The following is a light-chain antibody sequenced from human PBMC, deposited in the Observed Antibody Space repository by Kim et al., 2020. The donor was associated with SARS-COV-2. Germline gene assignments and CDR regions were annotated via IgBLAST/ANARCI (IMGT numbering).Light chain of an antibody. V-gene: IGLV3-21*04. CDR2: YDS. CDR3: QVWDSSSDHVV. Sequence: APGKTAMITCGGNNIGSKSVHGYQRKPGQAPVLVIYYDSDRPSGIPERFSGSNSGNTATLTISRVEAGDEADYYCQVWDSSSDHVVFGGGTQLTVL. CDR1: NIGSKS. J-gene: IGLJ2*01.